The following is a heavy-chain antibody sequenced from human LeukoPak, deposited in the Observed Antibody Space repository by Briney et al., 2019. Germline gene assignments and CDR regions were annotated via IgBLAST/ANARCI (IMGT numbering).Heavy chain of an antibody. CDR1: GFTVSSNY. CDR2: IYAGGST. J-gene: IGHJ4*02. V-gene: IGHV3-53*05. D-gene: IGHD2-15*01. Sequence: GSLRLSCAASGFTVSSNYMSWVRQAPGKGLEWVSVIYAGGSTYYADSVKGRFTISRDNSKNTVSLQMNSLRGEDTALYYCARESWSGGTCRHDYWGQGTLVTVSS. CDR3: ARESWSGGTCRHDY.